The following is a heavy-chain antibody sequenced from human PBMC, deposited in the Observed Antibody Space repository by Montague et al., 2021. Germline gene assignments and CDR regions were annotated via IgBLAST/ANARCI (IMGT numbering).Heavy chain of an antibody. Sequence: SETLSLTCGVYGGSLSEYYWTWIRQSPEKGLEWIGEVRHIGSTNYNPSLKSRVTISVDKSKNQFSLKLRSVTAADTAVYFCASVRGPFDYWGQGTVVTVSS. CDR3: ASVRGPFDY. V-gene: IGHV4-34*01. J-gene: IGHJ4*02. CDR1: GGSLSEYY. D-gene: IGHD3-10*01. CDR2: VRHIGST.